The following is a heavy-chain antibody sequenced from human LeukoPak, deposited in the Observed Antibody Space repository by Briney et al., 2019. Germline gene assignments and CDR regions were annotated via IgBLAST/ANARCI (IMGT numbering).Heavy chain of an antibody. CDR3: ARVRVGNTIFGVVIAPDAFDI. CDR2: IIPMFGTA. Sequence: ASVKVSCKASGGTFSSYAISWVRQAPGQGLEWMGGIIPMFGTANYATKFQGRVTITADESTSTAYMELSSLRSEDTAVYYCARVRVGNTIFGVVIAPDAFDIWGQGTMVTVSS. J-gene: IGHJ3*02. V-gene: IGHV1-69*13. CDR1: GGTFSSYA. D-gene: IGHD3-3*01.